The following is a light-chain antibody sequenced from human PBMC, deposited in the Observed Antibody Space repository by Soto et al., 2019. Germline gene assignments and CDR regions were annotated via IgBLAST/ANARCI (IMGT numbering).Light chain of an antibody. CDR3: QQYHNWPIT. V-gene: IGKV3-15*01. CDR2: DAS. Sequence: EIVMTQSPATLALSPGERATLSCRASQSVSNNYLAWYQQKPGQAPRLLMYDASTRATGISARFSGSGSGTEFTLTISSLQSEDFAVYYCQQYHNWPITFGQGTRLEN. CDR1: QSVSNN. J-gene: IGKJ5*01.